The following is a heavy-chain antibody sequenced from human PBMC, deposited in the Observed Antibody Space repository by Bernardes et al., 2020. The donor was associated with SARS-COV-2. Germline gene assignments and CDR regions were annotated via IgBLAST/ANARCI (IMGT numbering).Heavy chain of an antibody. CDR1: GGSLSHYY. CDR3: ARGDFRRSPRKWPPSERPDSPLTFFSQ. CDR2: ANPSGST. J-gene: IGHJ1*01. V-gene: IGHV4-34*01. D-gene: IGHD5-12*01. Sequence: SETLSLTFAVYGGSLSHYYWSWIRQTPGKGLEWIGEANPSGSTNYNPSLQSRVTVSVDTSKSQFSLKLLSVTAADTAVYYCARGDFRRSPRKWPPSERPDSPLTFFSQWGQGTLVTVSS.